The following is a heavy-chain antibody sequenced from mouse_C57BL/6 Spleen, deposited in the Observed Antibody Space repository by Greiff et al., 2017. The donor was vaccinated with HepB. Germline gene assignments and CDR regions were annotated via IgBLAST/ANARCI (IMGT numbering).Heavy chain of an antibody. Sequence: VQLQQSGAELVRPGASVTLSCKASGYTFTDYEMHWVKQTPVHGLEWIGAIDPETGGTAYNQKFKGKAILTADKSSSTAYMELRSLTSEDSAVYYCTIFYDYDGGSYFDYWGQGTTLTVSS. CDR2: IDPETGGT. CDR3: TIFYDYDGGSYFDY. V-gene: IGHV1-15*01. CDR1: GYTFTDYE. J-gene: IGHJ2*01. D-gene: IGHD2-4*01.